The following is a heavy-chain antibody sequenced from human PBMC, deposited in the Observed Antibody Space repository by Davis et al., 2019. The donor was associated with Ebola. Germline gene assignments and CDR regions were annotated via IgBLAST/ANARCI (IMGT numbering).Heavy chain of an antibody. CDR3: ARDSRPYYYDSSGPRWFDP. Sequence: PGGSLRLSCAASGFTFSSYAMHWVRQAPGKGLEYVSAISSNGGSTYYANSVKGRFTISRDNSKNTLYLQMGSLRAEDMAVYYCARDSRPYYYDSSGPRWFDPWGQGTLVTVSS. V-gene: IGHV3-64*01. CDR1: GFTFSSYA. D-gene: IGHD3-22*01. J-gene: IGHJ5*02. CDR2: ISSNGGST.